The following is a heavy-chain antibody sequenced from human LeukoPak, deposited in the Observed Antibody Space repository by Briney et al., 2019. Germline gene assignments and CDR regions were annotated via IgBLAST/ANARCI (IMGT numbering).Heavy chain of an antibody. V-gene: IGHV3-30*18. D-gene: IGHD2-2*01. CDR1: GFTFSSYG. J-gene: IGHJ6*02. CDR3: AKVGQYCSSTSCHYYYGMDV. Sequence: PGGSLRLSCAASGFTFSSYGMHWVRQAPGKGLEWVAVISYDGSSKYYADSVKGRFTISRDNSKNTLYLQMNSLRAEDTAVYYCAKVGQYCSSTSCHYYYGMDVWGQGTTVTVSS. CDR2: ISYDGSSK.